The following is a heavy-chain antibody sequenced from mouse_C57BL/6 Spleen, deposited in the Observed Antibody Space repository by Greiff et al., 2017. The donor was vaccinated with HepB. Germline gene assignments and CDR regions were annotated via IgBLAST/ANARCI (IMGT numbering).Heavy chain of an antibody. J-gene: IGHJ4*01. CDR3: ASSHYDGSSCAMDY. Sequence: QVQLQQSGPELVKPGASVKISCKASGYAFSSSWMNWVKQRPGKGLEWIGRIYPGDGDTNYNGKVKGKGTLTADKYSSTAYMQLSSLASEDSAVYFCASSHYDGSSCAMDYWGQGTSVTVSS. D-gene: IGHD1-1*01. V-gene: IGHV1-82*01. CDR2: IYPGDGDT. CDR1: GYAFSSSW.